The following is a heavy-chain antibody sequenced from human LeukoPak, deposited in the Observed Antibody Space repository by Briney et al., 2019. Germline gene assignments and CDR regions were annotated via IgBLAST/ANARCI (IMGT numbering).Heavy chain of an antibody. CDR3: ARRYYYYLGSFPFDF. CDR2: IHNSGTT. Sequence: SETLSLTCAVSGGPFSGYFWRWIRQSSGKGLEWVGEIHNSGTTNYHPSLNRPVTISEDPSKNPFYLNLSSVTAADPAVYYCARRYYYYLGSFPFDFWGQGTLVPVSS. D-gene: IGHD3-10*01. J-gene: IGHJ4*02. CDR1: GGPFSGYF. V-gene: IGHV4-34*01.